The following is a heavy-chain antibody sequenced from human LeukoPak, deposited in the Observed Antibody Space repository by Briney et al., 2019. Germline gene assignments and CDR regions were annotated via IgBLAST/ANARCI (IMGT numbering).Heavy chain of an antibody. D-gene: IGHD5-18*01. CDR3: TRYCYGSYSFDY. CDR1: GFTFSNAW. V-gene: IGHV3-15*01. J-gene: IGHJ4*02. CDR2: IKSKTDGGTI. Sequence: GGSLRLSCAAAGFTFSNAWMSWVRQAPGKGLEWLGRIKSKTDGGTIDYAAPVKGRFTISRDDSENTVYLQLNSLKTGDTAIYYCTRYCYGSYSFDYWGQGTLVTVSS.